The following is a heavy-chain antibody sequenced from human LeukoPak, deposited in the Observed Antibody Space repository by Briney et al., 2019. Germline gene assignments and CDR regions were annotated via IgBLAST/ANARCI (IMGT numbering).Heavy chain of an antibody. J-gene: IGHJ4*02. CDR3: ASSWVYYYDSSGYWAH. D-gene: IGHD3-22*01. V-gene: IGHV3-11*01. Sequence: PAGTLRLSCAASGFTFSSYAMSWLRQAPGKERVGVSYISSSGSTIYYADSVKVRFTISRYNAKNSLHLQMNSLRAEDTAVYYCASSWVYYYDSSGYWAHWGQGTLVTVSS. CDR1: GFTFSSYA. CDR2: ISSSGSTI.